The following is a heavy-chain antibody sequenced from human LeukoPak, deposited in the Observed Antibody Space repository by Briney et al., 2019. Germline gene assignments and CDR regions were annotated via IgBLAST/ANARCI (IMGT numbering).Heavy chain of an antibody. CDR1: GFTFSSYA. Sequence: GGSLRLSCAASGFTFSSYAMHWVRQAPGKGLEWVAVISYDGSNKYYADSVKGRFTISRDNSRNTLYLQMNSLRAEDTAVYYCAKTKTTVTPYYFDYWGQGTLVTVSS. V-gene: IGHV3-30-3*02. D-gene: IGHD4-17*01. CDR2: ISYDGSNK. CDR3: AKTKTTVTPYYFDY. J-gene: IGHJ4*02.